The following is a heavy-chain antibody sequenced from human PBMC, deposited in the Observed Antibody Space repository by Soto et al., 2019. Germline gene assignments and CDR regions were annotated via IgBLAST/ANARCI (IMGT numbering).Heavy chain of an antibody. J-gene: IGHJ5*02. V-gene: IGHV1-2*04. CDR2: INPNSGGT. CDR3: ARGTNPYIAVAPYNWFDP. Sequence: ASVKVSCKASGYTFAGYYMHWVRQAPGQGLEWMGWINPNSGGTNYAQKFQGWVTMTRDTSISTAYMELSRLRSDDTAVYYCARGTNPYIAVAPYNWFDPWGQGTLVTVSS. D-gene: IGHD6-19*01. CDR1: GYTFAGYY.